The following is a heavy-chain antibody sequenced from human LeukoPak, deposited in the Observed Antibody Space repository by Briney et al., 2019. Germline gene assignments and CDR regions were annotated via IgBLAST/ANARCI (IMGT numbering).Heavy chain of an antibody. Sequence: GRSLRLSCAASGFTFSSYAMHWVRQAPGKGLEWVAVISYDGSSKYYADSVKGRFTISRDNSKNTLYLQMNSLRAEDTAVYYCAREGNYDSSGYYYVLFDYWGQGTLVTVSS. J-gene: IGHJ4*02. D-gene: IGHD3-22*01. CDR2: ISYDGSSK. V-gene: IGHV3-30-3*01. CDR1: GFTFSSYA. CDR3: AREGNYDSSGYYYVLFDY.